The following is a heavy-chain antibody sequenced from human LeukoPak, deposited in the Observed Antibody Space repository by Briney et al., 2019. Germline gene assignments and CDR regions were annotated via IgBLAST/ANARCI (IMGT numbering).Heavy chain of an antibody. CDR2: IIPMFDTA. V-gene: IGHV1-69*06. CDR1: GRTFNRYA. Sequence: SVKVSCKASGRTFNRYAISWVRQAPGQGLEWMGGIIPMFDTANYAQRFQGRLTITADKSTSTGYMELSSLTSEDTAVYYCARADNWEGAKGDWGQGTMVTVSS. D-gene: IGHD3-16*01. CDR3: ARADNWEGAKGD. J-gene: IGHJ3*01.